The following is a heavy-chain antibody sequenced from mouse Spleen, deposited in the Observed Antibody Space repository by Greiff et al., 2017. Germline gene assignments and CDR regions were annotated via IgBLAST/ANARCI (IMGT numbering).Heavy chain of an antibody. CDR2: IDPSDSYT. CDR3: ARESYPAWFAY. V-gene: IGHV1-69*01. Sequence: VQLQQPGAELVMPGASVKLSCKASGYTFTSYWMHWVKQRPGQGLEWIGEIDPSDSYTNYNQKFKGKATLTVDKSSSTAYMQLSSLTSEDSAVYYCARESYPAWFAYWGQGTLVTVSA. CDR1: GYTFTSYW. D-gene: IGHD2-12*01. J-gene: IGHJ3*01.